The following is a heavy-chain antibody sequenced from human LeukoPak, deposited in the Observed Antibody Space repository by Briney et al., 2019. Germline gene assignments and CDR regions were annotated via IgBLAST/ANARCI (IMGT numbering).Heavy chain of an antibody. V-gene: IGHV6-1*01. CDR3: TSTGWGSSFDY. Sequence: SQTLSLTCAISGDSVSSNNAVWNWIRQSPSRGLEWLGRTYYRSRWCSDYAISVKSRITFNADTSKNQFSLHLNSVTPEDTAVYYCTSTGWGSSFDYWGQGTLVTVSS. CDR1: GDSVSSNNAV. J-gene: IGHJ4*02. CDR2: TYYRSRWCS. D-gene: IGHD3-16*01.